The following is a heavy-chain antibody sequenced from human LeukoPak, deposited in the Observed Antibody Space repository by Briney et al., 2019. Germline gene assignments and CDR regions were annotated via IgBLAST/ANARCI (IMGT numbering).Heavy chain of an antibody. V-gene: IGHV4-61*02. Sequence: SQTLSLTCTVSGGSISSGSYYWSWIRQPAGKGLEWIGRIYTSGSTNYNPSLRSRVTISVDTSKNQFSMKLSSVTAADTAVYYCARDRDAFDIWGQGTMVTVSS. CDR1: GGSISSGSYY. CDR2: IYTSGST. J-gene: IGHJ3*02. CDR3: ARDRDAFDI.